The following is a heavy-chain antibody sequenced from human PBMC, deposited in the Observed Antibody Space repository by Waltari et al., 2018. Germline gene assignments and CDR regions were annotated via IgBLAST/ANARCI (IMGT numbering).Heavy chain of an antibody. Sequence: EVQMVESWGGSVKPGESLRLSCVASGFGFTAAWLTWVRQAPGKGLEWVGRIKSKNDGATTDFAASVRGRFSISRDDSQNMVFLQMNSLRVEDTALYYCTTLDAPWGGWGHGTLVTVSS. CDR2: IKSKNDGATT. J-gene: IGHJ4*01. V-gene: IGHV3-15*01. CDR3: TTLDAPWGG. CDR1: GFGFTAAW. D-gene: IGHD7-27*01.